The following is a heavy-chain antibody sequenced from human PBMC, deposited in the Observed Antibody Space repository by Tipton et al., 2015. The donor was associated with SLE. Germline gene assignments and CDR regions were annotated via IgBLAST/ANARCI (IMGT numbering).Heavy chain of an antibody. V-gene: IGHV3-30*18. CDR2: ISYDGSNK. D-gene: IGHD2/OR15-2a*01. CDR3: AKEGEYCISSSCCPDY. CDR1: GFTFSSYG. J-gene: IGHJ4*02. Sequence: RSLRLSCAASGFTFSSYGMHWVRQAPGKGLEWVAVISYDGSNKYYADSVKGRFTISRDNSKNTLYLQMNSLRTEDTAVYYCAKEGEYCISSSCCPDYWGQGTLATVSS.